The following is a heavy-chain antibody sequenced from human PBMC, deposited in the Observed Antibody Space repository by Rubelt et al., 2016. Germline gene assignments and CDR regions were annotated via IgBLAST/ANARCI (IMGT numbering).Heavy chain of an antibody. J-gene: IGHJ5*02. CDR2: INHSGSP. Sequence: QVQLQQWGAGLLKPSETLSLTCAVYGGSFSGYYWSWIRQPPGKGLEWIGEINHSGSPNYNPSLKSRVTISVDTSKNQFSLELSSVTAADTAGYYCARGGRYYGSGSYQRHNWFDPWGQGTLVTVSS. D-gene: IGHD3-10*01. CDR1: GGSFSGYY. V-gene: IGHV4-34*01. CDR3: ARGGRYYGSGSYQRHNWFDP.